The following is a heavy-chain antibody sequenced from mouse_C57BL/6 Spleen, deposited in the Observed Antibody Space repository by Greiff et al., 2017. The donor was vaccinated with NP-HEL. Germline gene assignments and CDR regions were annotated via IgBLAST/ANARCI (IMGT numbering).Heavy chain of an antibody. D-gene: IGHD2-12*01. V-gene: IGHV5-17*01. CDR1: GFTFSDYG. CDR3: AVWNYYSCDYSYYYALDY. J-gene: IGHJ4*01. CDR2: ISSGSSTI. Sequence: EVKLMESGGGLVKPGGSLKLSCAASGFTFSDYGMHWVRQAPEKGLEWVAYISSGSSTIYYADTVKGRFTISRDNAKNTLFLQMTSLRSEDTAMYYCAVWNYYSCDYSYYYALDYWGKGTSVTVSS.